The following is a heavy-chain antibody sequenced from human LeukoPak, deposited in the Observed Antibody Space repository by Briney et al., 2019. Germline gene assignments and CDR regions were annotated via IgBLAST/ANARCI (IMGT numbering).Heavy chain of an antibody. D-gene: IGHD3-10*01. Sequence: ASVKVSCKASGYTFTDYFMNWVRQAPGQGLEWMGWVNPKSGGTVYAQKFQGRVTITRNASISTAYMELSSLRSEDTAVYYCARGYGSGNVDYWGQGTLVTVSS. V-gene: IGHV1-2*02. CDR1: GYTFTDYF. CDR3: ARGYGSGNVDY. CDR2: VNPKSGGT. J-gene: IGHJ4*02.